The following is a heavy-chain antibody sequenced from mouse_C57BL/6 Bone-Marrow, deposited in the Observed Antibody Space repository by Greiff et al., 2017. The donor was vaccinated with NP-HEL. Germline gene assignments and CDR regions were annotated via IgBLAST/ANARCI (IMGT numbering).Heavy chain of an antibody. V-gene: IGHV5-12*01. Sequence: EVKVVESGGGLVQPGGSLKLSCAASGFTFSDYYMYWVRQTPEKRLEWVAYISNGGGSAYYPDTVKGRFTISRDNAKNTLYLQMSRLKSEDTAMYYCARQNYYGNFLAWFAYWGQGTLVTVSA. J-gene: IGHJ3*01. D-gene: IGHD2-1*01. CDR1: GFTFSDYY. CDR2: ISNGGGSA. CDR3: ARQNYYGNFLAWFAY.